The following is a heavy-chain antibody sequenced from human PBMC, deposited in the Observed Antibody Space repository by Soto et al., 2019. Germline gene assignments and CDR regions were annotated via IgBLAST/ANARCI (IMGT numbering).Heavy chain of an antibody. J-gene: IGHJ4*02. CDR1: GGSFSGYY. D-gene: IGHD2-15*01. Sequence: SETLSLTCAVYGGSFSGYYWSWIRQPPGKGLEWIGEINHSGSTNYNPSLKSRVTISVDTSKNQFSLKLSSVTAADTAVYYCARAAPRYCGGGSCYSGRTYWGRGTLVPVSP. CDR2: INHSGST. V-gene: IGHV4-34*01. CDR3: ARAAPRYCGGGSCYSGRTY.